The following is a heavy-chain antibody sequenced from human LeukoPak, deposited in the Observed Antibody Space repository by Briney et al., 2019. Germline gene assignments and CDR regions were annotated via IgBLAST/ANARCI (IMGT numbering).Heavy chain of an antibody. D-gene: IGHD1-7*01. J-gene: IGHJ4*02. V-gene: IGHV3-23*01. Sequence: GGSLRLSCAASGFTFSSHAMSWVRQAPGKGLEWVSAISDRGDNKHYTDSVKGRLTISRDNSKNTLYLQMSSLKTEDTAVYYCTSGPLTGTTNYWGQGTLVTVSS. CDR2: ISDRGDNK. CDR1: GFTFSSHA. CDR3: TSGPLTGTTNY.